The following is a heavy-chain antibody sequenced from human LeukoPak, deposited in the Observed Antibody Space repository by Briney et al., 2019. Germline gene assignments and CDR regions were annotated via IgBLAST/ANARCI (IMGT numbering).Heavy chain of an antibody. CDR1: GGSISSGGYS. D-gene: IGHD2-8*02. V-gene: IGHV4-30-2*01. CDR2: IYHSGST. Sequence: SETLSLTCAVSGGSISSGGYSWSWIRQPPGKDLEWIGYIYHSGSTYYNPSLKSRVTISVDRSKNQFSLKLSSVTAADTAVYYCARGVLFYFDYWGQGTLVTVSS. J-gene: IGHJ4*02. CDR3: ARGVLFYFDY.